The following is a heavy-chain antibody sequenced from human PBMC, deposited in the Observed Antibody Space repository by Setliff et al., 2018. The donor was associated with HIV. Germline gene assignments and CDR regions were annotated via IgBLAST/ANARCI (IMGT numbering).Heavy chain of an antibody. D-gene: IGHD6-6*01. CDR2: IYPGDSDT. CDR1: GYSFTTYW. V-gene: IGHV5-51*01. Sequence: GESLKISCKASGYSFTTYWIGWVRQMPGKGLEWMGIIYPGDSDTRYSPSFQGQVTISADKSITTAYLQWSSLKASDTAMYYCARTIASRPKYYYYAMDFWGQGTTVTVSS. J-gene: IGHJ6*02. CDR3: ARTIASRPKYYYYAMDF.